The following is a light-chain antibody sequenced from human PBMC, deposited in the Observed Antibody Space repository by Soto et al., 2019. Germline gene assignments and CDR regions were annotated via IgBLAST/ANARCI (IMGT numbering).Light chain of an antibody. CDR1: QSVSSN. J-gene: IGKJ1*01. Sequence: IVMTQSPATLSLSPWEIATLSCRASQSVSSNLAWYQQKPGQAPRLLIYGASTRATGIPARFSGSGSGTEFTLTISSLQSEDFTLYFCQQYNTRPQTFGQGTKVDIK. V-gene: IGKV3-15*01. CDR2: GAS. CDR3: QQYNTRPQT.